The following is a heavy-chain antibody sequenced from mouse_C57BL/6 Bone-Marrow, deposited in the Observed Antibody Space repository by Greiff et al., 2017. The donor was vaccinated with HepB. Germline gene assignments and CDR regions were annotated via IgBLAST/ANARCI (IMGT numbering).Heavy chain of an antibody. D-gene: IGHD2-3*01. CDR3: ARMGTVDY. CDR2: IYPGDGDT. CDR1: GYAFSSSW. J-gene: IGHJ2*01. V-gene: IGHV1-82*01. Sequence: VQVVESGPELVKPGASVKISCKASGYAFSSSWMNWVKQRPGKGLEWIGRIYPGDGDTNYNGKFKGKATLTADKSSSTAYMQLSSLTSEDSAVYFCARMGTVDYWGQGTTLTVSS.